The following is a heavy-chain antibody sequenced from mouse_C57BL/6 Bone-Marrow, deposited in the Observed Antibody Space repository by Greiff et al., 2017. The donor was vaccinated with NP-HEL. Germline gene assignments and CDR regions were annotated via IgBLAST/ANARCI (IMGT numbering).Heavy chain of an antibody. D-gene: IGHD3-2*02. Sequence: EVQRVESGGDLVKPGGSLKLSCAASGFTFSSYGMSWVRQTPDKRLEWVATISSGGSYTYYPDSVKGRFTISRDNAKNTLYLQMSSLKSEDTAMYYCARQLRLRGVWFAYWGQGTLVTVSA. CDR3: ARQLRLRGVWFAY. J-gene: IGHJ3*01. CDR2: ISSGGSYT. V-gene: IGHV5-6*01. CDR1: GFTFSSYG.